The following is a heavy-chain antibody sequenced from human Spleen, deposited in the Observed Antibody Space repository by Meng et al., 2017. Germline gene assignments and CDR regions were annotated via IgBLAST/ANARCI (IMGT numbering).Heavy chain of an antibody. Sequence: GGSLRLSCAASGFTFSSYGMHWVRQAPGKGLEWVAVIWYDGSNKYYADSVKGRFTISRDNSKNTLYLQMNSLRTEDTAVYYCARGDCSGGSCNIARYYYYYGMDVWGQGTTVTVSS. D-gene: IGHD2-15*01. CDR3: ARGDCSGGSCNIARYYYYYGMDV. CDR2: IWYDGSNK. J-gene: IGHJ6*02. CDR1: GFTFSSYG. V-gene: IGHV3-33*01.